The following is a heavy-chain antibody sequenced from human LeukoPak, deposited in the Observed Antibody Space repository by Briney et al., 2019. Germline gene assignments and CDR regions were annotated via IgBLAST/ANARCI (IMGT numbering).Heavy chain of an antibody. V-gene: IGHV3-49*03. CDR3: TGGIGYTYGWSD. J-gene: IGHJ4*02. Sequence: GGSLRLSCVTSGFTFTDYAISWFRQAPGKGLEWVGFIRRIPSGGTNDYAASVKGRFTISRDNSKSIAYLQMNSLESEDTAMYYCTGGIGYTYGWSDWGQGTLVTVSS. CDR2: IRRIPSGGTN. D-gene: IGHD5-18*01. CDR1: GFTFTDYA.